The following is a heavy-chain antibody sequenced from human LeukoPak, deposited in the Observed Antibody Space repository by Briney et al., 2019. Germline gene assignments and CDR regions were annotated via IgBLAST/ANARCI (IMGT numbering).Heavy chain of an antibody. Sequence: GASVKVSCKGSGYTFTSYGISWVRQAPGQGLEWMGWISAYNGNTNYAQKLQGGVTMTTDTSTSTAYMELRSLRSDDTAVYYCARDLGVYSGSYSHYWGQGTLVTVSS. CDR1: GYTFTSYG. D-gene: IGHD1-26*01. V-gene: IGHV1-18*01. CDR3: ARDLGVYSGSYSHY. J-gene: IGHJ4*02. CDR2: ISAYNGNT.